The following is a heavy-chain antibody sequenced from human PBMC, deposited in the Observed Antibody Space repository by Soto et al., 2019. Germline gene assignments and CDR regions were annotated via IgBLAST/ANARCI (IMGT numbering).Heavy chain of an antibody. CDR1: GYTFTSYG. D-gene: IGHD2-15*01. CDR2: ISAYNGNT. V-gene: IGHV1-18*01. J-gene: IGHJ6*02. Sequence: ASVKVSCKASGYTFTSYGISWVRQAPGQGLEWMGWISAYNGNTNYAQKLQGRVTMTEDTSTDTAYMELRSLRSEDTAVYYCATMNCSGGSCYSVLSPYYYYGMDVWGQGTTVTVSS. CDR3: ATMNCSGGSCYSVLSPYYYYGMDV.